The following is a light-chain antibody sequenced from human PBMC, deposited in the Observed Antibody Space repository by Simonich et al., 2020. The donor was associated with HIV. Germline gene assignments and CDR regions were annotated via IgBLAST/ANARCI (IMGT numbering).Light chain of an antibody. CDR2: DAS. Sequence: EIVMTQSPATLSVSPGERATPSCRASQSVNSNVAWYQQKPGLAPRLLIYDASSRAPGIPDRFSGSGSGTDFTLTINRLEPEDFAVYYCQQYGTSRYTFGQGTKLEIK. V-gene: IGKV3D-20*01. CDR1: QSVNSN. CDR3: QQYGTSRYT. J-gene: IGKJ2*01.